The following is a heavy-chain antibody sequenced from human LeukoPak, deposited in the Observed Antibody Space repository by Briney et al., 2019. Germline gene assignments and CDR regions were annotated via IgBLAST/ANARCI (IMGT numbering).Heavy chain of an antibody. CDR1: GDTFSDHY. J-gene: IGHJ4*02. Sequence: ASVRVSCKAYGDTFSDHYIHWLRQAPGQGLEWMGWINPNSGGTNYAQKFQGRVTMTRDTSISTAYMELSRLRSDDTAVYYCARVRQQLLDYWGQGTLVTVSS. CDR3: ARVRQQLLDY. D-gene: IGHD6-13*01. CDR2: INPNSGGT. V-gene: IGHV1-2*02.